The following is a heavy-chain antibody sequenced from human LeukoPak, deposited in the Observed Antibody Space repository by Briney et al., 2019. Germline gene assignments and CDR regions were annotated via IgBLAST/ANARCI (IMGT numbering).Heavy chain of an antibody. J-gene: IGHJ4*02. D-gene: IGHD6-13*01. V-gene: IGHV4-34*01. CDR1: GGSFSGYY. CDR3: ARSLALAAAGPLRN. CDR2: IYHSGST. Sequence: SETLSLTCAVYGGSFSGYYWSWIRQPPGKGLEWIGYIYHSGSTYYNPSLKSRVTISVDRSKNQFSLKLSSVTAADTAVYYCARSLALAAAGPLRNWGQGTLVTVSS.